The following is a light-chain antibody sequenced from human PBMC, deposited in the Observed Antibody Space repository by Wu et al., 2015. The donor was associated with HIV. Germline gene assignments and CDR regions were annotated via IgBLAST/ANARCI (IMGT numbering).Light chain of an antibody. CDR3: QQYSDWPLT. CDR2: DAS. V-gene: IGKV3-11*01. CDR1: QSVSGY. J-gene: IGKJ4*01. Sequence: EIVLTQSPATLSLSPGERATLSCRASQSVSGYLAWYQQKAGQTPRLLIHDASNRATGIPARFSGSGSGTDFTLTISSLEPEDFVVFYCQQYSDWPLTFGGGTKVEIK.